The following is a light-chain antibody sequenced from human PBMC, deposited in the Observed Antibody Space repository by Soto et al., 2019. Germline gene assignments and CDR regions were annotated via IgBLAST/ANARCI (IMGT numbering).Light chain of an antibody. V-gene: IGLV2-11*01. CDR1: SSDVGGYNY. J-gene: IGLJ3*02. CDR3: CSYAGNSLWV. CDR2: DVS. Sequence: QCALTQARSGSGSPGQSVTISCTGTSSDVGGYNYVSWYQQHPGKAPKLMIYDVSKWPSGVPDRFSGSKSGNTASLTISGLQAEDEADYYCCSYAGNSLWVFGGGTKLTVL.